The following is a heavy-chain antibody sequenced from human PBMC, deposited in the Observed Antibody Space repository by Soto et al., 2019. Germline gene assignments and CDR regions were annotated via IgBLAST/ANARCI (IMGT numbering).Heavy chain of an antibody. CDR3: ARAAYSSPWSFDY. CDR1: GGTFSSYA. Sequence: ASVKVSCKASGGTFSSYAISWVRQAPGQGLEWMGGIIPIFGTANYAQKFQGRVTITADESTNTAYMELSSLRSEDTAVYYCARAAYSSPWSFDYWGQGTLVTVSS. D-gene: IGHD6-13*01. CDR2: IIPIFGTA. J-gene: IGHJ4*02. V-gene: IGHV1-69*13.